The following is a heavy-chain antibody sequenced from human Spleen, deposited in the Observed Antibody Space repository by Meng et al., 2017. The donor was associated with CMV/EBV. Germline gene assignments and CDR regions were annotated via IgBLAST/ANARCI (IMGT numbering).Heavy chain of an antibody. V-gene: IGHV3-23*01. CDR3: ARVRVTYYEFWSGAFGMDV. Sequence: GESLKISCAASEFTFRSYAMSWVRQAPGRGLAWVSAITGSGGSTYYADSVKGRFTISRDNAKNSVYLQMNSLRAEDTAVYYCARVRVTYYEFWSGAFGMDVWGQGTTVTVSS. CDR2: ITGSGGST. D-gene: IGHD3-3*01. CDR1: EFTFRSYA. J-gene: IGHJ6*02.